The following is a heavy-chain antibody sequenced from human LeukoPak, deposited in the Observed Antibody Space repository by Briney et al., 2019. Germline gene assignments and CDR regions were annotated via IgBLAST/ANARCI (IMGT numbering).Heavy chain of an antibody. CDR2: INPNTGGT. J-gene: IGHJ5*02. Sequence: TSVKVSCKASGYTFTGYYVHWVRQAPGQGLEWMGWINPNTGGTNYAQKFQGRVTMTKDTSTNAAYMELNKLTSDDTAVYYCGRGNKSFDPWGQGTLVTVSS. V-gene: IGHV1-2*02. CDR1: GYTFTGYY. CDR3: GRGNKSFDP.